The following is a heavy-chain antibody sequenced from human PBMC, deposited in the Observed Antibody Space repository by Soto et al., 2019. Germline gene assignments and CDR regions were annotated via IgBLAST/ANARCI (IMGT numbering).Heavy chain of an antibody. J-gene: IGHJ4*02. CDR3: ARTLYGDNVDY. CDR1: GYPLTSYD. CDR2: PNPNRGNT. D-gene: IGHD4-17*01. V-gene: IGHV1-8*01. Sequence: QVQLVQSGAEVKKPGASGKVSCKASGYPLTSYDINWVRQATGQGLEGMGWPNPNRGNTGYAQKFQGRXTXTXHTSISTAYMELSSLRSEDTAVYYCARTLYGDNVDYWGQGTLVTVSS.